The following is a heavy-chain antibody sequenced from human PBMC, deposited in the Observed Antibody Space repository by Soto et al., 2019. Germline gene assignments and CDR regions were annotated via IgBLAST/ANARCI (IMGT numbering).Heavy chain of an antibody. CDR2: ISYDGSNE. J-gene: IGHJ4*02. CDR1: GFTFRSYG. V-gene: IGHV3-30*18. CDR3: AKGLSVIQPWLMDAY. Sequence: QVQLVESGGGVVQPGRSLRLSCTVSGFTFRSYGMHWVRQAPGKGLEWVAGISYDGSNEDYADSVKGRLAIYRENSKNTLYLQMNSLRGEDTALYYCAKGLSVIQPWLMDAYWGQGTLVTVSS. D-gene: IGHD5-18*01.